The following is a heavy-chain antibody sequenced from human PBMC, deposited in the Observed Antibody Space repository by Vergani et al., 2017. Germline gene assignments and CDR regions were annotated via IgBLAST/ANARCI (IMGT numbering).Heavy chain of an antibody. CDR2: INPNSGGT. V-gene: IGHV1-2*02. CDR3: ARDVYYDILTGYPKNTFDY. J-gene: IGHJ4*02. CDR1: GHTFTGYY. D-gene: IGHD3-9*01. Sequence: QVQLVQSGAEVEKPGASVKVSCKASGHTFTGYYMHWVRQAPGQGLQWMGWINPNSGGTNYAQKFQGRVTMTRDTSISTAYMGLSRLRSDDTAVYYCARDVYYDILTGYPKNTFDYWGQGTLVTVSS.